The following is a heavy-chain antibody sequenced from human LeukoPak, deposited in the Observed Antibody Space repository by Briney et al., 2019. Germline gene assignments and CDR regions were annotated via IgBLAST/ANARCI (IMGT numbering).Heavy chain of an antibody. CDR1: GFTFSNYA. J-gene: IGHJ4*02. CDR2: ITGGGDTT. CDR3: AKQRSEVVVAATNY. D-gene: IGHD2-15*01. Sequence: GGSLRLSCAASGFTFSNYAMTWVRQAPGKGPEWVSSITGGGDTTYYADSVRGRFTISRDNSKNTLSLQTNSLRAEDTAVYYCAKQRSEVVVAATNYWGQGTLVTVSS. V-gene: IGHV3-23*01.